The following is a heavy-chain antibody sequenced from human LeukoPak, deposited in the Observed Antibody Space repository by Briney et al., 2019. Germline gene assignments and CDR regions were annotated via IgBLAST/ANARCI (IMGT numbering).Heavy chain of an antibody. V-gene: IGHV3-30*04. CDR3: ARGSGVDTAMVTVSYFDY. J-gene: IGHJ4*02. Sequence: PGRSLRLSCAASGFTFSSYAMHWVRQAPGKGLEWVAVISYDGSNKHYADSVKGRFTISRDNSKNTLYLQMNSLRAEDTAVYYCARGSGVDTAMVTVSYFDYWGQGTLVTVSS. D-gene: IGHD5-18*01. CDR1: GFTFSSYA. CDR2: ISYDGSNK.